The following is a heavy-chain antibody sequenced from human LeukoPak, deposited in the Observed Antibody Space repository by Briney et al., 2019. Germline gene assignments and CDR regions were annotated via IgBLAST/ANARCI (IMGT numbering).Heavy chain of an antibody. CDR2: ISGGSTTI. V-gene: IGHV3-48*04. CDR1: GFSFSSFT. D-gene: IGHD1-26*01. Sequence: GGSLRLSCGASGFSFSSFTMNWVRQTPGKGLELVAYISGGSTTIHYADSVKGRFTISRDNAKNSLFLQMNSLRVEDTAVYYCAKNYYAGVYYGWFAPWGQGTLVTVAS. J-gene: IGHJ5*02. CDR3: AKNYYAGVYYGWFAP.